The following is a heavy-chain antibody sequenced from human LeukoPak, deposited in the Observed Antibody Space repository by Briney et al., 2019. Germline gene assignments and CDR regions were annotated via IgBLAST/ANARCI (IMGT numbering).Heavy chain of an antibody. CDR2: ISGGGTNT. D-gene: IGHD6-13*01. Sequence: GGSLRLSCAASGLSFTSHAMNWVRQAPGKGLEWVSAISGGGTNTYYADSVKGRFTISRDNAKNTLYLQMNSLRAEDTAVYYCASASSHRIAAGGDYWGQGTLVTVSS. CDR1: GLSFTSHA. CDR3: ASASSHRIAAGGDY. J-gene: IGHJ4*02. V-gene: IGHV3-23*01.